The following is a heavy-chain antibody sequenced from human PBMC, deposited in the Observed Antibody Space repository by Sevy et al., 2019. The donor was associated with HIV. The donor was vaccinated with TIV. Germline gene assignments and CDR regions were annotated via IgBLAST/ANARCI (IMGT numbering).Heavy chain of an antibody. CDR3: ARGQPPFYFQH. CDR1: GFTFSSYW. CDR2: ISSDGSST. J-gene: IGHJ1*01. Sequence: GGCLRLSCAASGFTFSSYWMHWVRQAPGKGLVWLSRISSDGSSTTYADSVQGRFTISRDNAKNTLYLQMNTLRAEDTAVYYCARGQPPFYFQHWGQGTLVTVSS. V-gene: IGHV3-74*01. D-gene: IGHD5-18*01.